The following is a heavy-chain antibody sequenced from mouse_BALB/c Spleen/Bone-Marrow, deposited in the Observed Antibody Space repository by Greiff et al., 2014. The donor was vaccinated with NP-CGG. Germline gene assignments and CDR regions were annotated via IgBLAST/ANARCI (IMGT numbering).Heavy chain of an antibody. CDR1: GYTFTSYW. V-gene: IGHV1-5*01. CDR2: IYPGNSDT. Sequence: EVQLQQSGTVLARPGASVKMSCKASGYTFTSYWMHWVKQRPGQGLEWIGTIYPGNSDTTYNQKFKGKAKLTAVTSTSTAYMELSSLTNEDSAAYYCTTLAQNYFDYWGQGTTLTVSS. CDR3: TTLAQNYFDY. J-gene: IGHJ2*01. D-gene: IGHD3-1*01.